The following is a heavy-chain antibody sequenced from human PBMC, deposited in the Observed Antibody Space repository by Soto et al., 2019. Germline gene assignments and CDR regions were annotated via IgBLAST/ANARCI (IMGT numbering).Heavy chain of an antibody. D-gene: IGHD3-10*01. CDR2: VHHSGNT. Sequence: LQLQESGPGVVKASQTLSLTCTVSGASLSTGNYFWTWIRQRPEKGLEWIGYVHHSGNTYYDPSFRRPVAISLDASTNQFLLSLTSVTAADTAQYFCARETSRVRGYFGPVSFYPGWFDPWGQGTLVIVSS. J-gene: IGHJ5*02. V-gene: IGHV4-31*01. CDR1: GASLSTGNYF. CDR3: ARETSRVRGYFGPVSFYPGWFDP.